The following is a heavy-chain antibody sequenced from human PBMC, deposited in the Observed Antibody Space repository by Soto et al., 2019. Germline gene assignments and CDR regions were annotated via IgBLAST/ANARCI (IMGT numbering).Heavy chain of an antibody. CDR1: GYTFTRYD. CDR3: ARPSGREFYYGMDV. V-gene: IGHV1-8*01. Sequence: QVQLVQSGAEVKKPGASVKVSCKASGYTFTRYDINWVRQAAGQGLEWMGWMNPNSGNTGYAQKFQGRVTMTRNTSISTAYMELSSLRSEDTAVYYCARPSGREFYYGMDVWGQGTTVTVSS. J-gene: IGHJ6*02. CDR2: MNPNSGNT. D-gene: IGHD3-10*01.